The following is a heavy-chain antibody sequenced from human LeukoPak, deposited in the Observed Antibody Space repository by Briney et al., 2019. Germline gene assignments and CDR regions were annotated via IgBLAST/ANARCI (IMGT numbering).Heavy chain of an antibody. D-gene: IGHD3-3*01. CDR2: ISSSSSYI. J-gene: IGHJ6*03. CDR3: ARDGPYDFWSGYYYYYYYMDV. CDR1: GFTFSSYA. V-gene: IGHV3-21*01. Sequence: GSLRLSCAASGFTFSSYALHWVRQAPGKGLEWVSSISSSSSYIYYADSVKGRFTISRDNAKNSLYLQMNSLRAEDTAVYYCARDGPYDFWSGYYYYYYYMDVWGKGTTVTVSS.